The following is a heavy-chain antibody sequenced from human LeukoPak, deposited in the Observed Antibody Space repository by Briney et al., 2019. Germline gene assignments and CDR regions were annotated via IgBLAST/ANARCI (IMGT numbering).Heavy chain of an antibody. CDR1: GYTFTSYY. CDR2: INPTTGDT. V-gene: IGHV1-46*01. Sequence: ASVKVSCKASGYTFTSYYMHWVRQAPGQGLEWMGIINPTTGDTTYAQKFQGRLTMTRDMSTSTVYMELSSLTSEDTAVFYCARYGFSAAWQGGWHAFDIWGQGTVVTVSS. J-gene: IGHJ3*02. D-gene: IGHD2-15*01. CDR3: ARYGFSAAWQGGWHAFDI.